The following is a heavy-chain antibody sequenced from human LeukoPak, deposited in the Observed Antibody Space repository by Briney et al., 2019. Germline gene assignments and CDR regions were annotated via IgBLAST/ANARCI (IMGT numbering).Heavy chain of an antibody. D-gene: IGHD6-13*01. CDR1: GDSVSSDSAA. CDR3: ARGAGEVAAGGIFNVRLTLYNWFDP. J-gene: IGHJ5*02. V-gene: IGHV6-1*01. Sequence: SQTLSLTCVISGDSVSSDSAAWNWIRQSPSRGLEWLGRTYYRSKYYNDYAVSVKSRITINPDTSKNQFYLQLNSVTPEDTAVYYCARGAGEVAAGGIFNVRLTLYNWFDPWGQGTLVTVSS. CDR2: TYYRSKYYN.